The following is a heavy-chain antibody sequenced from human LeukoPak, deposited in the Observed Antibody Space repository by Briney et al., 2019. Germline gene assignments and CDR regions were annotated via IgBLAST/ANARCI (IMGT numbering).Heavy chain of an antibody. CDR1: GGSITSYY. J-gene: IGHJ4*02. Sequence: SETLSLTCTVSGGSITSYYWSWIRQPPGKGLEWIGYIYYSGSTNYNPSLKSRVTISVDTSKNQFSLKLSSVTAADTAVYYCASRNYDYWGQGTLVTVSS. V-gene: IGHV4-59*01. D-gene: IGHD3-3*01. CDR2: IYYSGST. CDR3: ASRNYDY.